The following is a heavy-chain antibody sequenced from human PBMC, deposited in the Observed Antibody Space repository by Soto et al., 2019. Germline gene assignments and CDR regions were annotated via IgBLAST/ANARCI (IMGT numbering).Heavy chain of an antibody. D-gene: IGHD3-10*01. Sequence: ASVKVSCKASGYTFTSYDINWVRQATGQGLEWMGWMNPNSGNTGYAQKFQGRVTMTRNTSISTAYMELSSLRSEDTAVYYCARFEVRARLRRVYAFDIWGQGTMVTVSS. J-gene: IGHJ3*02. V-gene: IGHV1-8*01. CDR1: GYTFTSYD. CDR2: MNPNSGNT. CDR3: ARFEVRARLRRVYAFDI.